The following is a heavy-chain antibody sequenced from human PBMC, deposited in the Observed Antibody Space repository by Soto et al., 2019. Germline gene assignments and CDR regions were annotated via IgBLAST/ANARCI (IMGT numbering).Heavy chain of an antibody. J-gene: IGHJ6*04. Sequence: GESLNISCKGSGYSFTSYWIGWVRQMPGKGLEWMGIIYPGDSDTRYSPSFQGQVTISADKSISTAYLQWSSLKAPDTAMYYCSRQGCRGGSCYHYPYSGRDVWGKGTTVTVS. D-gene: IGHD2-15*01. CDR1: GYSFTSYW. CDR3: SRQGCRGGSCYHYPYSGRDV. V-gene: IGHV5-51*01. CDR2: IYPGDSDT.